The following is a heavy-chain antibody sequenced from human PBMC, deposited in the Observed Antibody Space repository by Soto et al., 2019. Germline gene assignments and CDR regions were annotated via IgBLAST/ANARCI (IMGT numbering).Heavy chain of an antibody. J-gene: IGHJ3*02. CDR3: VRFYGNAFDI. Sequence: LSLTCIVSGGSLTSSSFYGGWIRQPPGKGLSWIGNIYYSGTTDYNPSLKSRVSVSTDTSRNQLSLTLSSVTAADTAVYYCVRFYGNAFDIWGPGTLVTVSS. CDR1: GGSLTSSSFY. V-gene: IGHV4-39*01. D-gene: IGHD3-10*01. CDR2: IYYSGTT.